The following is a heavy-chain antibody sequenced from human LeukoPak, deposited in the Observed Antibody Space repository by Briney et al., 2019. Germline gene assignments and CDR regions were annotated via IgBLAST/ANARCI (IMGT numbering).Heavy chain of an antibody. CDR2: ISSSGSTI. J-gene: IGHJ6*03. Sequence: GGSLRLSCAASGFTFSSYEMNWVRQAPGKGLEWVSYISSSGSTIYYADSVKGRFTISRDNSKNSLYLQVNSLRTEDTALYYCAKDARVRGDYYYMDVWGKGTTVTVSS. D-gene: IGHD3-10*01. CDR3: AKDARVRGDYYYMDV. V-gene: IGHV3-48*03. CDR1: GFTFSSYE.